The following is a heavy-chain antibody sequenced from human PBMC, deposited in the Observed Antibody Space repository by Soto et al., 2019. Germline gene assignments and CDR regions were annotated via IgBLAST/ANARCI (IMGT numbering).Heavy chain of an antibody. CDR3: AADEGYSSSSSYYYYGMDV. CDR2: IVVGSGNT. CDR1: GFTFTSSA. D-gene: IGHD6-6*01. J-gene: IGHJ6*02. V-gene: IGHV1-58*01. Sequence: SVKVSCKASGFTFTSSAVQWVRQARGQRLEWIGWIVVGSGNTNYAQKFQERVTITRDMSTSTAYMELSSLRPEDTAVYYCAADEGYSSSSSYYYYGMDVWGQGTTVTVSS.